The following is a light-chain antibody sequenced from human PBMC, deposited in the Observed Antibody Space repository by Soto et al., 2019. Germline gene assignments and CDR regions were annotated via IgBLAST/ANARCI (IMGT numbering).Light chain of an antibody. J-gene: IGLJ7*01. CDR2: DSD. CDR1: SSNIAANS. Sequence: QSVLTQPPSVSAAPGQEVTISCSGSSSNIAANSVSWYQHLPGTAPKLLIYDSDRRPSGIPARFSGSKSGTSATLGITGLQTGDEDDYYCGAWDNSLTVYVFGSGTQLTVL. CDR3: GAWDNSLTVYV. V-gene: IGLV1-51*01.